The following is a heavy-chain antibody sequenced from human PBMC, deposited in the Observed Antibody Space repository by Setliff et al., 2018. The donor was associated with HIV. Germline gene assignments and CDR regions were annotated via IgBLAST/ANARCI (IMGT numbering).Heavy chain of an antibody. D-gene: IGHD5-12*01. V-gene: IGHV4-39*02. CDR3: ATEGREGYPSKDVDY. CDR1: GGSISTTSYY. CDR2: GYYNGAT. J-gene: IGHJ4*02. Sequence: SETLSLTCTVSGGSISTTSYYWGWVRQPPGKGLEWIGTGYYNGATQYNPSLQSLVTISVDTSKRQFSLKVTSVTATDTAVYYCATEGREGYPSKDVDYWGQGMLVTVS.